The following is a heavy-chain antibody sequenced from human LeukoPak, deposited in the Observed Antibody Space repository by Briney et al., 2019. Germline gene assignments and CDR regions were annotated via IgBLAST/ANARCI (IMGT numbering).Heavy chain of an antibody. V-gene: IGHV4-39*07. CDR1: GGSITSSRYY. CDR2: IYYSGST. J-gene: IGHJ4*02. Sequence: PSETLSLTCSVSGGSITSSRYYWGWIRQSPGGGLEWIGTIYYSGSTNYNPSLKSRVTISVDTSKNQFSLKLSSVTAADTAVYYCARVFGGTTVTPGPPGKADFDYWGQGTLVTVSS. CDR3: ARVFGGTTVTPGPPGKADFDY. D-gene: IGHD4-17*01.